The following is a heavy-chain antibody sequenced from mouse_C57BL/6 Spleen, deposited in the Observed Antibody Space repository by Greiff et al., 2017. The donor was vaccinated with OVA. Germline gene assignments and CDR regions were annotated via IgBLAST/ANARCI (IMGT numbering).Heavy chain of an antibody. Sequence: VQLQQSGAELVKPGASVKISCKASGYAFSSYWMNWVKQRPGKGLEWIGQIYPGDGDTNYNGKFKGKATLTADKSSSTAYMQLSSLTSEDSAVYFCARSITTVPLDYWGQGTTLTVSS. CDR1: GYAFSSYW. V-gene: IGHV1-80*01. J-gene: IGHJ2*01. CDR2: IYPGDGDT. D-gene: IGHD1-1*01. CDR3: ARSITTVPLDY.